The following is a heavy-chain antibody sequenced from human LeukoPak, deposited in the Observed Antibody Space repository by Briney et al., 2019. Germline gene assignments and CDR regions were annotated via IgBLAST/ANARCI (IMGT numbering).Heavy chain of an antibody. Sequence: ASVKVSCKASGGTFSSHAISWVRQAPGQGLEWMGRINPNSGGTNYAQKFQGRVTMTRDTSISTAYMELSRLRSDDTAVYYCARVVNWGSGPFDYWGQGTLVTVSS. J-gene: IGHJ4*02. V-gene: IGHV1-2*06. CDR1: GGTFSSHA. D-gene: IGHD7-27*01. CDR3: ARVVNWGSGPFDY. CDR2: INPNSGGT.